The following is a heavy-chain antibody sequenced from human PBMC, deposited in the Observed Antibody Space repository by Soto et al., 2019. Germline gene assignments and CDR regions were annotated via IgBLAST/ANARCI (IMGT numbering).Heavy chain of an antibody. J-gene: IGHJ3*01. CDR1: GFTLSDYY. CDR2: SRDKANSFST. V-gene: IGHV3-72*01. D-gene: IGHD3-22*01. Sequence: EVKLVESGGGLVQPGGSLRLSCAVSGFTLSDYYIDWVRQAPGKGLEWLARSRDKANSFSTDYAASVKGRLSISRDDSEELVVLPMNSPKTEDPGPVLCAKTKSYGGYGVLGPGTGVIVSS. CDR3: AKTKSYGGYGV.